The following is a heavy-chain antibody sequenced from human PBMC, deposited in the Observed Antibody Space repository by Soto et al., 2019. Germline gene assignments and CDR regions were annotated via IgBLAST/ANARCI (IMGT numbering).Heavy chain of an antibody. CDR1: GDSISSSNW. J-gene: IGHJ5*01. D-gene: IGHD1-1*01. CDR3: ARDLGTGTDS. V-gene: IGHV4-4*02. CDR2: IYHSGAT. Sequence: QVQLQESGPGLVKPSGTLSLTCAVSGDSISSSNWWSWVRQAPGKGLEWIGEIYHSGATTYNPSLKSRATISVDPSNNHFSLKLTSVTAADTAVYFCARDLGTGTDSWGQGTLVTVAS.